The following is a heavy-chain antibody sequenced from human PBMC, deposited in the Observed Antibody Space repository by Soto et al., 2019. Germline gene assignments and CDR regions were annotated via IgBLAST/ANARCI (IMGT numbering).Heavy chain of an antibody. CDR1: GYPFSSYY. CDR2: INPSGGST. Sequence: SVKVSCKGSGYPFSSYYLHWVRQAPGQGLEWMGIINPSGGSTNYAQKFQGRVTMTRDTSTSTFYMEVSSLRSDDTAIYYCASDGQWLAWDYWGKGTLV. J-gene: IGHJ4*02. V-gene: IGHV1-46*01. D-gene: IGHD6-19*01. CDR3: ASDGQWLAWDY.